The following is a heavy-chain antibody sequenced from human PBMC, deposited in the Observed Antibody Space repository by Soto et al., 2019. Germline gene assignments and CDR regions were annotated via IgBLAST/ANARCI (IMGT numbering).Heavy chain of an antibody. J-gene: IGHJ6*02. D-gene: IGHD2-15*01. CDR1: GYTFTSYD. CDR3: ARVEVVVAATLYYYGMDV. V-gene: IGHV1-8*01. Sequence: QVQLVQSGAEVKKPGASVKASCKASGYTFTSYDINWVRQATGQGLEWMGWMNPNSGNTGYAQKFQGRVTMTRNTSISTAYMELSSLRSEDTAVYYCARVEVVVAATLYYYGMDVWGQGTTVTVSS. CDR2: MNPNSGNT.